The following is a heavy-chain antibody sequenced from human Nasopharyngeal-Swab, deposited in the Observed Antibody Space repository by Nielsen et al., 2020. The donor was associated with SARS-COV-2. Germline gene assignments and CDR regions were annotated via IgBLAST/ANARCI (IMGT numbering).Heavy chain of an antibody. CDR3: ARGGYYGSGSSPDY. Sequence: GGSLRLSCAAYGCTFSSYSMNWVRQAQGKGLEWVSSISSSSSYIYYADSVKGRFTISRDNAKYSLYLQMNSLRAEDTAVYYCARGGYYGSGSSPDYWGQGTLVTVSS. V-gene: IGHV3-21*01. CDR2: ISSSSSYI. CDR1: GCTFSSYS. D-gene: IGHD3-10*01. J-gene: IGHJ4*02.